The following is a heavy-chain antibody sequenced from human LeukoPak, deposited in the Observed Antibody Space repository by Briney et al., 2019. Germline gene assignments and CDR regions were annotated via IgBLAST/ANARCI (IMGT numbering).Heavy chain of an antibody. J-gene: IGHJ6*02. Sequence: SQTLSLTCAVSGGSISSGGYSWTWIRQPPGKGLEWIGYIYHSGTTYYNPSLKSRVTIKADKSKNQFSLKLNSVTAADTAVYYCARERSITMVQGASYGLDVWGQGTTVTVSS. CDR1: GGSISSGGYS. CDR3: ARERSITMVQGASYGLDV. CDR2: IYHSGTT. D-gene: IGHD3-10*01. V-gene: IGHV4-30-2*01.